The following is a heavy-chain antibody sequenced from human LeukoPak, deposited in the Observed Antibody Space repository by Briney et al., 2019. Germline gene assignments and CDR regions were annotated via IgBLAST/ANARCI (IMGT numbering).Heavy chain of an antibody. J-gene: IGHJ3*02. V-gene: IGHV3-53*01. D-gene: IGHD3-22*01. CDR1: GFTVSSNY. Sequence: GGSLRLSCAASGFTVSSNYMSWVRQAPGKGLEWVSLIYSGGSTYYADSVKGRFIISRDISKNTLYLQMNSLRAEDSALYYCARGGRGSAAVVAPRSFDIWGQGTMVTVSS. CDR2: IYSGGST. CDR3: ARGGRGSAAVVAPRSFDI.